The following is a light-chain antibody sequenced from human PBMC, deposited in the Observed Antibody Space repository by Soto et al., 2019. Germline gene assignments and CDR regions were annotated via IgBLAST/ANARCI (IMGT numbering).Light chain of an antibody. V-gene: IGKV1-5*01. CDR1: QTISDS. CDR2: DVS. Sequence: DIQMTQSPSALSASVGDRVAITCRASQTISDSLAWYQQKPGKAPDLLMSDVSSLERGVASRFSGSGSGTEFTLTISSLQPDDFATYYCLQHNSYPLTFGGGTKVDIK. J-gene: IGKJ4*01. CDR3: LQHNSYPLT.